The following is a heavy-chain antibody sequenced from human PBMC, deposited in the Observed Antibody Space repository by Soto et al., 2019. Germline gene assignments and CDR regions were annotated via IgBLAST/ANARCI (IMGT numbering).Heavy chain of an antibody. V-gene: IGHV3-7*03. CDR1: GFRFSLFW. D-gene: IGHD3-16*01. J-gene: IGHJ4*02. Sequence: PGGSLRLSCAASGFRFSLFWMSWVRQTPGKGLEWVANINEDGSEKFFADSVEGRFTISRDNAKNSLSLQMNSLTADDTAVYYCARTGWPQSSYYFDYWGQGTLVTVSS. CDR2: INEDGSEK. CDR3: ARTGWPQSSYYFDY.